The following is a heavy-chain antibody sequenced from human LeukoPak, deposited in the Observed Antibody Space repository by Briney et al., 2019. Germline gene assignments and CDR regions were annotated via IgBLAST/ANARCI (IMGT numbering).Heavy chain of an antibody. V-gene: IGHV4-39*07. CDR3: ARERYCGGDCYSNY. CDR2: IYYSGST. J-gene: IGHJ4*02. CDR1: GGSISSSSYY. Sequence: ASETLSLTCTVSGGSISSSSYYWGWIRQPPGKGLEWIGSIYYSGSTYYNPSLKSRVTISVDTSKNQFSLKLSSVTAADTAVYYCARERYCGGDCYSNYWGQGTLVTVSS. D-gene: IGHD2-21*02.